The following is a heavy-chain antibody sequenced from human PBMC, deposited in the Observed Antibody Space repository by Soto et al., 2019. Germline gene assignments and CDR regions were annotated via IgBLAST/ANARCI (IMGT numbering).Heavy chain of an antibody. Sequence: SETLSLTCTVSGGSISSYYWSWIRQPPGKGLEWIGYIYYSGSTNYNPSLKSRVTISVDTSKNQFSLKLSSVTAADTAVYYCAREEGYYCSSTSCPYRYYYMDVWGKGTTVTVSS. CDR3: AREEGYYCSSTSCPYRYYYMDV. J-gene: IGHJ6*03. CDR1: GGSISSYY. CDR2: IYYSGST. D-gene: IGHD2-2*01. V-gene: IGHV4-59*01.